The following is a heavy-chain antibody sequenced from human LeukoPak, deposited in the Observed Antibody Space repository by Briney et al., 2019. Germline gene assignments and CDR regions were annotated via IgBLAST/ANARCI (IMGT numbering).Heavy chain of an antibody. D-gene: IGHD3-3*01. V-gene: IGHV4-4*02. CDR3: ARGTELTIFGVVIHGHGALDI. CDR2: IYHSGSA. CDR1: GGSISSSHW. Sequence: SGTLSLTCAVSGGSISSSHWWSWVRQPPGKGLEWIGEIYHSGSANYNPSLKSRVTISVDKSKNQFSLELSSVTAADTAVYYCARGTELTIFGVVIHGHGALDIWGQGTMVTVSS. J-gene: IGHJ3*02.